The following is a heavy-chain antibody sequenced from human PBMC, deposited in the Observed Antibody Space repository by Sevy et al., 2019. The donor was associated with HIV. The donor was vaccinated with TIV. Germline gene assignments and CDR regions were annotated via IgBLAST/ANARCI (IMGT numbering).Heavy chain of an antibody. CDR3: ARGYDFWSGYYTPDWYFDL. V-gene: IGHV3-21*01. CDR1: GFTFSTYS. Sequence: GGSLRLSCVASGFTFSTYSMNWVRQAPGRGLEWVSSISSTSNYIYYADSVKGRFTISRDNAKNSLYLQMNSLRAEDTAVFYCARGYDFWSGYYTPDWYFDLWGRGTLVTVSS. J-gene: IGHJ2*01. D-gene: IGHD3-3*01. CDR2: ISSTSNYI.